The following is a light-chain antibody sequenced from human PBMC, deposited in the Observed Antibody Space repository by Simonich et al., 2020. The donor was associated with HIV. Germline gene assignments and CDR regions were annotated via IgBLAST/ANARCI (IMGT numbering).Light chain of an antibody. CDR1: QSVNSN. CDR3: QQYNNWPPAT. V-gene: IGKV3-15*01. CDR2: GAS. Sequence: EIVMTQSPVTLSVSPGERATLSCRAIQSVNSNLAWYQQKPGQAPRLLIYGASTRATGIPARFSGSGSGTQFTLTISSMQSEDFAVYYCQQYNNWPPATFGGGTKVDIK. J-gene: IGKJ4*01.